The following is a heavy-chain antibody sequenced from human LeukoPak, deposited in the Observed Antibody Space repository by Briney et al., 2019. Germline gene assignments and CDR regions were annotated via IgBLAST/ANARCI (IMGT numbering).Heavy chain of an antibody. CDR3: AGVRITMVRGVPNWFDP. CDR2: INPNSGGT. J-gene: IGHJ5*02. Sequence: ASVKVSCKASGYTFTSYYMHWVRQAPGQGLEWMGWINPNSGGTNYAQKFQGRVTMTRDTSISTAYMELSRLRSDDTAVYYCAGVRITMVRGVPNWFDPWGQGTLVTVSS. D-gene: IGHD3-10*01. CDR1: GYTFTSYY. V-gene: IGHV1-2*02.